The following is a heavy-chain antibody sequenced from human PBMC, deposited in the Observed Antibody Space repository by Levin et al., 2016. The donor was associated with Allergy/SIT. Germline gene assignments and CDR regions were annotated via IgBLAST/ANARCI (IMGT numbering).Heavy chain of an antibody. J-gene: IGHJ5*02. Sequence: ASVKVSCKASGYTFSSYGISWVRQAPGQGLEWMGWITTYNGNTKYAQKLQGRVTMTTDTSTSTAYMELRSLRSDDTAVYYCAREGGRFTLGAGNWFDPWGQGTLVTVSS. D-gene: IGHD1-26*01. CDR2: ITTYNGNT. CDR3: AREGGRFTLGAGNWFDP. CDR1: GYTFSSYG. V-gene: IGHV1-18*01.